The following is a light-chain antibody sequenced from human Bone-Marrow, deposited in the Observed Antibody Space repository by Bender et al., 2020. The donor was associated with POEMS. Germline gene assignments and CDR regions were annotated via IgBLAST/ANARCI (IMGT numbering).Light chain of an antibody. J-gene: IGLJ1*01. CDR3: SSYTSSSSLL. CDR1: NSDVGGYDY. V-gene: IGLV2-14*01. Sequence: QSALTQPASVSGSPGQSITVSCTGSNSDVGGYDYVSWYQQLPGKAPKLMVYDVTNRPSGVSARFSGSKSGNTASLTISGLQAEDEAYYYCSSYTSSSSLLFGTGTKVTVL. CDR2: DVT.